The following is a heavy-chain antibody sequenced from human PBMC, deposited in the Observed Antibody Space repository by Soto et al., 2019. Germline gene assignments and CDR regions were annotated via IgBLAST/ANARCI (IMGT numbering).Heavy chain of an antibody. CDR1: GFPFGGEW. J-gene: IGHJ4*02. D-gene: IGHD4-17*01. CDR2: MNKDGSLI. V-gene: IGHV3-74*01. Sequence: EVLLVESGGGIVQPGGSLRLSCTTPGFPFGGEWMHWVRQVPGKGLEWVSRMNKDGSLIDYADSVRGRLTISRDNAKSTLYLQMNSLRPDDTALYFCGRPYGGPPGWGQGTLVTVSS. CDR3: GRPYGGPPG.